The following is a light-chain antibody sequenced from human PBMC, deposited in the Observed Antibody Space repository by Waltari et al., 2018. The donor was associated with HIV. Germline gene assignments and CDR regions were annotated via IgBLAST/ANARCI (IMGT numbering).Light chain of an antibody. CDR2: GSS. J-gene: IGKJ2*01. CDR3: QQDGSSVT. Sequence: IVVTQSPHTLALSPGERATLSSRARQSVSSRYLDWYQQKPGQAPRLLIYGSSSRATGIPEMFSGSGSGIDFTITISRLDAEDFAVYYCQQDGSSVTFGQGTKLEIK. CDR1: QSVSSRY. V-gene: IGKV3-20*01.